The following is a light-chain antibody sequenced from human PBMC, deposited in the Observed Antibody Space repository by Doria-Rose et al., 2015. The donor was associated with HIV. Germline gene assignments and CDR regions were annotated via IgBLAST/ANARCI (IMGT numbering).Light chain of an antibody. V-gene: IGKV3-20*01. Sequence: TQSPGTLSLSPGERATLSCRASQRVKSRYLAWYQQMPGQAPRLLIYDASTRATGIPDRFSGSGSGTDFTLTISRLEPEDVAVYYCQQYGTSRGTFGQGTRLEIK. J-gene: IGKJ5*01. CDR2: DAS. CDR1: QRVKSRY. CDR3: QQYGTSRGT.